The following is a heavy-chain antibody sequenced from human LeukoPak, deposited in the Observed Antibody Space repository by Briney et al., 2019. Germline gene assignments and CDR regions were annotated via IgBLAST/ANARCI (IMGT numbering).Heavy chain of an antibody. CDR1: GFIFSGAW. CDR3: ARIMNSSPDY. J-gene: IGHJ4*02. CDR2: IKEDGSEK. V-gene: IGHV3-7*01. D-gene: IGHD6-13*01. Sequence: GGSLRLSCAASGFIFSGAWMSWVRQAPGKGLEWVANIKEDGSEKHYVDSVNGRFTIARDNAKNSVYLQMNSLRAEDTAVYYCARIMNSSPDYWGQGTLVTVSS.